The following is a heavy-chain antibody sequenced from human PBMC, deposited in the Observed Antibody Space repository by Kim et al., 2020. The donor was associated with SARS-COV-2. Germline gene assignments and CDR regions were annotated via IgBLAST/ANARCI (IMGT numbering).Heavy chain of an antibody. D-gene: IGHD6-19*01. CDR3: ARAYSSGPGDAFDI. CDR1: GFTFSDYY. J-gene: IGHJ3*02. CDR2: ISSSGSTI. V-gene: IGHV3-11*01. Sequence: GGSLRLSCAASGFTFSDYYMSWIRQAPGKGLEWVSYISSSGSTIYYADSVKGRFTISRDNAKNSLYLQMNSLRAEDTAVYYCARAYSSGPGDAFDIWGQGTMVTVSS.